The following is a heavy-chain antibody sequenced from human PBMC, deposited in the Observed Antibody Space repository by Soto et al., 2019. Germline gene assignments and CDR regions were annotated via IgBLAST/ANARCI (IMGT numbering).Heavy chain of an antibody. D-gene: IGHD4-17*01. CDR3: ATLLWGYGDYGGGFDY. V-gene: IGHV4-30-4*01. CDR2: IYYSGST. CDR1: GGSISSGDYY. J-gene: IGHJ4*02. Sequence: SETLSLTCTVSGGSISSGDYYWSWIRQPPGKGLEWIGYIYYSGSTYYNPSLKSRVTISVDTSKNQFSLKLSSVTAADTAVYYCATLLWGYGDYGGGFDYWGPGTLVPVYS.